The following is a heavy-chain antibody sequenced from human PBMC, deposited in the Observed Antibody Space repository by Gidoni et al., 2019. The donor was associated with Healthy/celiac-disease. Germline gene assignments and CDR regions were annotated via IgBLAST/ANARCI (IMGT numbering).Heavy chain of an antibody. V-gene: IGHV3-74*01. CDR3: ARSPGVYDSSGYTFDY. D-gene: IGHD3-22*01. J-gene: IGHJ4*02. CDR1: GSTFSSYC. Sequence: VQLVGSGGGFVQPGGSLSLSCAASGSTFSSYCMHWFRQAAGKGLVGVSRINSEGSSTSYAGSVQGRFTISRDNAKKTLYLQMNSLRAEDTAVYYCARSPGVYDSSGYTFDYWGQGTLVTVSS. CDR2: INSEGSST.